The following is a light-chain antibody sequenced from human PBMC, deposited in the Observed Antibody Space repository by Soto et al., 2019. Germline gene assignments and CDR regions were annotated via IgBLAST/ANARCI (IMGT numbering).Light chain of an antibody. CDR1: QSVSSSY. CDR3: QQYGGSLTWT. Sequence: EIVLTQSPGTLSLSPGKRATLSCRASQSVSSSYLAWYQQKPGQAPRLLMYAASSRATGVPDRFSGSGSGTDFTLTINRLEPEDFAVYYCQQYGGSLTWTFGQGTKGEIK. J-gene: IGKJ1*01. V-gene: IGKV3-20*01. CDR2: AAS.